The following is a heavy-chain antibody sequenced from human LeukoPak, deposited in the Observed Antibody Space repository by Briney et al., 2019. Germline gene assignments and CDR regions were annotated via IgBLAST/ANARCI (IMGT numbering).Heavy chain of an antibody. J-gene: IGHJ4*02. CDR2: ISGSGGST. D-gene: IGHD6-13*01. V-gene: IGHV3-23*01. Sequence: GGSLRLSCAASGFTFSSYAMSWVRQAPGEGLEWVSDISGSGGSTYYADSVKGRFTISRDNSKNTLYLQMNSLRAEDTAVYYCAKRSLAAGTAPFDYWGQGTLLTVSS. CDR3: AKRSLAAGTAPFDY. CDR1: GFTFSSYA.